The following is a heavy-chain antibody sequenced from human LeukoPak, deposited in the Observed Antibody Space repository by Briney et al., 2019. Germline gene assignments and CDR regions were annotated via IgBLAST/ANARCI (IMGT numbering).Heavy chain of an antibody. J-gene: IGHJ4*02. D-gene: IGHD4-17*01. CDR1: GGSISSYY. V-gene: IGHV4-59*01. CDR2: IYYSGST. CDR3: ASVYGDYEY. Sequence: PSETLSLTCTVSGGSISSYYWSWIRQPPGKGLEWIGYIYYSGSTNYNPSLKSRVTISVDTSKNQFSLKLSSVTAADTAVYYCASVYGDYEYWGQGTLVTVSS.